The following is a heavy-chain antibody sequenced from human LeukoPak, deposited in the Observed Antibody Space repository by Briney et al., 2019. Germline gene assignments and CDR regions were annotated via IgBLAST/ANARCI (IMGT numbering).Heavy chain of an antibody. V-gene: IGHV4-61*01. CDR3: ARDHYYGSGSYFDY. J-gene: IGHJ4*02. D-gene: IGHD3-10*01. CDR1: GGSVSSGSYY. Sequence: PSETLSLTCTVSGGSVSSGSYYWSWIRQPPGKGLEWIGEIYHSGSTNYNPSLKSRVTISVDKSKNQFSLKLSSVTAADTAVYYCARDHYYGSGSYFDYWGQGTLVTVSS. CDR2: IYHSGST.